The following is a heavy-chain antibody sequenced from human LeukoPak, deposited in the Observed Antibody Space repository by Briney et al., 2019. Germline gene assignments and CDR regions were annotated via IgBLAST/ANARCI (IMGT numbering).Heavy chain of an antibody. D-gene: IGHD3-22*01. CDR2: VYYSGST. CDR3: ARQYYDSSGYYPWYFDY. CDR1: GGSLSSSTYY. J-gene: IGHJ4*02. Sequence: PSGTLSLTCTVSGGSLSSSTYYWGWIRQPPGKGLEWIGSVYYSGSTYYNQSLKSRVTISVDTSKNQFSLKLTSVTAADTAVYYCARQYYDSSGYYPWYFDYWGQGTLVTVSS. V-gene: IGHV4-39*01.